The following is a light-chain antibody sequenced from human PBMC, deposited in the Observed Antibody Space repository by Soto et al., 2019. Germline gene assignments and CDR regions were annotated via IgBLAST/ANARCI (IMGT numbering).Light chain of an antibody. V-gene: IGLV1-40*01. J-gene: IGLJ3*02. CDR3: QAYDYTLTASV. Sequence: QSVLTQPPSVSGAPGQRVTLSCTGNTSNLGAGYDVHWYQQLPGAAPKLVIFGDRNRPSGVPERFSGSKSGTSASLAITGLQAEDEADYYCQAYDYTLTASVFGGGTKVTVL. CDR2: GDR. CDR1: TSNLGAGYD.